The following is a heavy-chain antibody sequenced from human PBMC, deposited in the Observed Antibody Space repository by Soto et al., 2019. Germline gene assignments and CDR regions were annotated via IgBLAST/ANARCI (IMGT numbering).Heavy chain of an antibody. J-gene: IGHJ4*02. D-gene: IGHD6-6*01. CDR1: GGSMSGYY. V-gene: IGHV4-59*01. Sequence: XETLSLTCRVSGGSMSGYYWSWIRQAPGKGLEWIGYVYYTGSTNYNPSLQSRVTISVDTSNKQFSLSLRLVTAADTAVYFCARSIAVPSSHIDHWGQGIRVTVSS. CDR3: ARSIAVPSSHIDH. CDR2: VYYTGST.